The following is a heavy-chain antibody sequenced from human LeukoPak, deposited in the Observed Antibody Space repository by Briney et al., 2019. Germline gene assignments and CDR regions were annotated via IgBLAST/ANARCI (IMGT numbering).Heavy chain of an antibody. D-gene: IGHD2-2*01. V-gene: IGHV1-2*02. Sequence: SSVTVTCKSSGFTFTDEYIDWVRQPTWQGVEWGGWINPYSGAKNYAQKFQGRVTLTRDTSISTAYMELSRLTSGDTAVYYCARDPKSQLLLDYWGQGTLVTVSS. CDR2: INPYSGAK. CDR3: ARDPKSQLLLDY. CDR1: GFTFTDEY. J-gene: IGHJ4*02.